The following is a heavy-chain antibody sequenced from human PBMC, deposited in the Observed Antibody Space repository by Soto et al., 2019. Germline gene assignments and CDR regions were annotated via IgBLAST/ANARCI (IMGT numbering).Heavy chain of an antibody. CDR1: GFTFSSYS. J-gene: IGHJ6*02. D-gene: IGHD2-8*02. CDR2: ISSSSSYI. Sequence: EVQLVESGGGLVKPGGSLRLSCAASGFTFSSYSMNWVRQSPGKALAWVSSISSSSSYIYYADSVKGRFTIFRDNAKNSLYLQMNSLRAEDTAVYYCARAPWGCDSYGMDVWGQGTTVTVSS. V-gene: IGHV3-21*06. CDR3: ARAPWGCDSYGMDV.